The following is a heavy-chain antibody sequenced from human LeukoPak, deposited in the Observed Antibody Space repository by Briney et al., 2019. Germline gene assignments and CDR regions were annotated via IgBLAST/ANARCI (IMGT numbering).Heavy chain of an antibody. CDR3: ARDTYYYDSSGYPHFDY. CDR1: GYTFTSYD. V-gene: IGHV1-8*03. CDR2: MNPNSGNT. D-gene: IGHD3-22*01. J-gene: IGHJ4*02. Sequence: ASVKVSCKASGYTFTSYDINWVRQATGQGLEWMGWMNPNSGNTGYAQKFQGRVTITRNTSISTAYMELSSLRSEDTAVYYCARDTYYYDSSGYPHFDYWGQGTLVIVSS.